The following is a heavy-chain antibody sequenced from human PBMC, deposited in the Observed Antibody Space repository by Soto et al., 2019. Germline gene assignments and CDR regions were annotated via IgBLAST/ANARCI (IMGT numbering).Heavy chain of an antibody. CDR3: ASSYKAAAPNDMDV. J-gene: IGHJ6*02. CDR2: INAGNGNT. CDR1: GYTFTRYA. Sequence: GASVKVSCKASGYTFTRYAMHWVRQSPGQRLEWMGWINAGNGNTKYSQKFQGRVTITRDTSASTAYMELSSLRSEDTAVYYCASSYKAAAPNDMDVWGQRTTVTVSS. V-gene: IGHV1-3*01. D-gene: IGHD6-25*01.